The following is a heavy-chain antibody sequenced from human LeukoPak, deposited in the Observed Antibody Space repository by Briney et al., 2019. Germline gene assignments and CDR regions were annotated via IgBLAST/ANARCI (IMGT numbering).Heavy chain of an antibody. J-gene: IGHJ4*02. CDR2: INSDGSTT. V-gene: IGHV3-74*01. D-gene: IGHD5-12*01. Sequence: GGSLRLSCAASGFTFSSYWMDWVRQAPGKGLVWVSRINSDGSTTTYADAVKGRLTISRDNAKNTLYLQMNGLRAEDTAVYYCAKDRGYEVVFDARGQGTLVTVSS. CDR1: GFTFSSYW. CDR3: AKDRGYEVVFDA.